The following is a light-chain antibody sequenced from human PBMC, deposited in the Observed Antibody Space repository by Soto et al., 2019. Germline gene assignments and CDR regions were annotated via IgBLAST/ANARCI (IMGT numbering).Light chain of an antibody. CDR3: QQRGNWPFT. CDR2: DAS. J-gene: IGKJ5*01. CDR1: QSISSY. V-gene: IGKV3-11*01. Sequence: EIVLTQPPATLSLSPGERATLSCRASQSISSYLAWYQQKPGQAPRLLIYDASNRATGIPDRFSGSGSGTDFTLTISSLEPEDFAVYYCQQRGNWPFTFGQGTRLEIK.